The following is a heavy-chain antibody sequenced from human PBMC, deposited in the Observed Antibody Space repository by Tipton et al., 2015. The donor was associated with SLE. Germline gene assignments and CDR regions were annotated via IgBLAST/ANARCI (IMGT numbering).Heavy chain of an antibody. Sequence: TLSLTCTVSGGSISSHYWSWIRQPPGKGLEWIGYIYYSGSTYYNPSLKSRVTISVDTSKNQFSLKLSSVTAADTAMYYCARDNDDSSGYAPFDYWGLGTLVTVSS. CDR3: ARDNDDSSGYAPFDY. V-gene: IGHV4-59*11. CDR1: GGSISSHY. D-gene: IGHD3-22*01. CDR2: IYYSGST. J-gene: IGHJ4*02.